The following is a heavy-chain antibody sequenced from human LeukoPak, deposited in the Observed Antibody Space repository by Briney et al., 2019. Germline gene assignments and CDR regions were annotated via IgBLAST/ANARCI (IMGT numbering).Heavy chain of an antibody. V-gene: IGHV3-30*03. J-gene: IGHJ4*02. D-gene: IGHD2-21*01. CDR3: ARPAYCGGDCYAQFDY. Sequence: PGGSLRLSCAASGFTFSSYAMSWVRQAPGKGLEWVAVTSYDGSIRNYADSVKGRFTISRDNPKNTLYLEMNSLRVEDTAVYYCARPAYCGGDCYAQFDYWGQGTLVTVSS. CDR1: GFTFSSYA. CDR2: TSYDGSIR.